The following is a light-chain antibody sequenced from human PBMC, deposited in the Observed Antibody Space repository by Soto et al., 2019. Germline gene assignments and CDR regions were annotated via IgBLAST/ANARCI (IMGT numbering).Light chain of an antibody. CDR3: QQYYSTPYT. CDR2: GAS. CDR1: QSVSGN. Sequence: EIVMTQSPATLSVSPGEGATLSCRASQSVSGNLAWYQQKPGQAPRLLIYGASTRATGIPARFSGGGSGTDFTLTISSLQSEDVAVYYCQQYYSTPYTFGQGTKVEIK. J-gene: IGKJ2*01. V-gene: IGKV3-15*01.